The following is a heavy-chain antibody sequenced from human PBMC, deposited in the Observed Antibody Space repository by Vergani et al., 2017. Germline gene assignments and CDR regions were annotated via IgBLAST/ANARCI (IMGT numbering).Heavy chain of an antibody. CDR1: GYTFTRYD. CDR2: MNPNSGNT. D-gene: IGHD3-10*02. J-gene: IGHJ6*02. Sequence: QVQLVQSGAEVKKPGASVKVSCKASGYTFTRYDINWVRQATGQGLEWMGWMNPNSGNTGYAQKFQGRVTMTRNTSISTAYMELSILRSEDTAVYYCARGGVRGVFYYYYGMDVWGQGTTVTVSS. V-gene: IGHV1-8*01. CDR3: ARGGVRGVFYYYYGMDV.